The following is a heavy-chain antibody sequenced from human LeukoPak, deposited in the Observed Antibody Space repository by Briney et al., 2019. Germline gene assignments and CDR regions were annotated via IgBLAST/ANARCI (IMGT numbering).Heavy chain of an antibody. Sequence: GGSLRLSCAASGFTFSRYWMSWVRQAPGKGLEWVANIKQDGSEKYYVDSVKGRFTISRDNAKNSLYLQETGLRADDTAVYYCARDKGSDEGSKFDYWGQGTLVTVSS. J-gene: IGHJ4*02. CDR3: ARDKGSDEGSKFDY. CDR2: IKQDGSEK. V-gene: IGHV3-7*03. CDR1: GFTFSRYW.